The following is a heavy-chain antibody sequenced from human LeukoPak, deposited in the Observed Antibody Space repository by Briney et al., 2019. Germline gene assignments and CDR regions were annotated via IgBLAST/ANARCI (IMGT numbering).Heavy chain of an antibody. CDR3: ARVPAAAPGQGIDY. J-gene: IGHJ4*02. CDR2: ISGSSNYI. D-gene: IGHD6-13*01. Sequence: PGGSLRLSCAASGFTFNTYFLNWVRQAPGKGLEWVSSISGSSNYIYYADSVKGRLTISRDNAKNTVYLQVNSLRAEDTAVYYCARVPAAAPGQGIDYWGQGTLVTVSS. CDR1: GFTFNTYF. V-gene: IGHV3-21*01.